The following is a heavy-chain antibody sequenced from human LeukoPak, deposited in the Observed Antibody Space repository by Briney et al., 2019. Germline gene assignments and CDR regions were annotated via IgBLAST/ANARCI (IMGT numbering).Heavy chain of an antibody. CDR3: ARAQSKESDDSGSFYRHFDY. V-gene: IGHV3-9*01. J-gene: IGHJ4*02. D-gene: IGHD3-10*01. CDR2: SSWNSGDI. Sequence: GGSLRLSCEATGFVFYDYAMHGVRQVPGKGLEWVSGSSWNSGDIAYADSVKGRFTISRDNAKNSLYLQMNSLKPEDTALYYCARAQSKESDDSGSFYRHFDYWGRGTLVTVSS. CDR1: GFVFYDYA.